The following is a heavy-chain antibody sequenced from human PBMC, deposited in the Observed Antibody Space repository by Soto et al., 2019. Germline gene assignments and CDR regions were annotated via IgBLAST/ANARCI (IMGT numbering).Heavy chain of an antibody. Sequence: SETLSLTCTVSGGSISSSSYYWGWIRQPPGKGLEWIGSIYYSGSTYYNPSLKSRVTVSVDTSKNQFSLKLSSVTAADTAVYYCARGPYSSGCYDYWGQGTLVTVSS. J-gene: IGHJ4*02. CDR1: GGSISSSSYY. V-gene: IGHV4-39*01. CDR3: ARGPYSSGCYDY. CDR2: IYYSGST. D-gene: IGHD6-19*01.